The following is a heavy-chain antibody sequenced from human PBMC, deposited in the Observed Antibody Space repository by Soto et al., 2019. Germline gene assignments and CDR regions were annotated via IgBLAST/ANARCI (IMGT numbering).Heavy chain of an antibody. J-gene: IGHJ4*02. V-gene: IGHV3-30*03. Sequence: GGSLRLSCAASGFTFSSYCMHWVLQAPGKGLEWVAVISYDGSNKYYADSVKGRFTISRDNSKNTLYLQMNSLRAEDTAVYYCARPYYDILTGYSPFDYWGQGTLVTVSS. CDR2: ISYDGSNK. CDR1: GFTFSSYC. D-gene: IGHD3-9*01. CDR3: ARPYYDILTGYSPFDY.